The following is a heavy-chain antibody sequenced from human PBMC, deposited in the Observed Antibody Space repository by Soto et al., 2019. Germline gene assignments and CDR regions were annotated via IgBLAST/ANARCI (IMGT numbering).Heavy chain of an antibody. CDR3: ARGGPSSKWLDP. CDR1: GGSVSSYY. J-gene: IGHJ5*02. CDR2: IYNGGTT. Sequence: PSETLSLTCTVSGGSVSSYYWSWVRQPPGKRPEWIAYIYNGGTTNDNPSLKSRLTISLDTSKNQFSLKLSSVTAADTAVYFCARGGPSSKWLDPWGQG. V-gene: IGHV4-59*02.